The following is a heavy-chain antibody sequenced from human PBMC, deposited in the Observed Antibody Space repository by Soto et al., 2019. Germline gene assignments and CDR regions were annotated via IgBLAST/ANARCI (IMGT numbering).Heavy chain of an antibody. CDR1: GFTFSSYG. D-gene: IGHD3-9*01. CDR2: IWYDGSNK. CDR3: ARDSYYDIFTGYRYCSPFYGMDV. J-gene: IGHJ6*02. V-gene: IGHV3-33*01. Sequence: QVQLVESGGGVVQPGRSLRLSCEASGFTFSSYGMHWVRQAPGKGLEWVAVIWYDGSNKYYADSVKGQFTISRDNSKNTLQLQMNSLRAEETAVYYYARDSYYDIFTGYRYCSPFYGMDVWGQGTTVTVSS.